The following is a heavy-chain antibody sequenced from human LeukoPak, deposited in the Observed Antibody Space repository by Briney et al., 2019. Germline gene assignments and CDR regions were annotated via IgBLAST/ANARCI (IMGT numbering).Heavy chain of an antibody. CDR2: IYTSGST. Sequence: SETLSLTCTVSGGSISSSNHYWGWIRQPPGKGLEWIGYIYTSGSTNYNPSLKSRVTISVDTSKNQFSLKLSSVTAADTAVYYCARHGLGDFWSGYSGRNWFDPWGQGTLVTVSS. J-gene: IGHJ5*02. CDR1: GGSISSSNHY. D-gene: IGHD3-3*01. V-gene: IGHV4-61*05. CDR3: ARHGLGDFWSGYSGRNWFDP.